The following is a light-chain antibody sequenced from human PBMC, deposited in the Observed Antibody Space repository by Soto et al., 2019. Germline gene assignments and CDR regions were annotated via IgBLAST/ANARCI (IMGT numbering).Light chain of an antibody. CDR3: QQYNTWRSIT. CDR2: KAS. Sequence: DIQTTQSPSTLSASVGDRVTITCRASQSISNWLAWYQQKPGKAPKLLIYKASSLESGVPSRFSGSGSGTEFTLTISSLQSEDFAVYYCQQYNTWRSITFGQGTRLEVK. CDR1: QSISNW. V-gene: IGKV1-5*03. J-gene: IGKJ5*01.